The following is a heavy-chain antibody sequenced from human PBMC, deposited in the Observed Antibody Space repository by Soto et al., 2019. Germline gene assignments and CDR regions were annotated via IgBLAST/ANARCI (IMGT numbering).Heavy chain of an antibody. CDR2: INPSGGST. D-gene: IGHD3-3*01. J-gene: IGHJ4*02. V-gene: IGHV1-46*01. CDR3: ARDRTYITIFGVVIIPPGAFDY. CDR1: GYTFTSYY. Sequence: ASVKVSCKASGYTFTSYYMHWVRQGPGQGLEWMGIINPSGGSTSYAQKFQGRVTMTRDTSTSTVYMELSSLRSEDTAVYYCARDRTYITIFGVVIIPPGAFDYWGQGTLVTVSS.